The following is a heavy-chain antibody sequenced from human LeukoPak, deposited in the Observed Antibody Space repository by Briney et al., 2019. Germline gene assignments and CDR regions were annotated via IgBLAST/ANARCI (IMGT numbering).Heavy chain of an antibody. CDR3: ARGYDYGVPGMNV. Sequence: GGSLRLSCAASGFTFSSYGMHWVRQAPGKGLEWVAFIRYDGSNKYYADSVKGRFTISRDNSKNTLYLQMNSLRAEDTAVYYCARGYDYGVPGMNVWGQGTTVTVSS. V-gene: IGHV3-30*02. CDR2: IRYDGSNK. CDR1: GFTFSSYG. D-gene: IGHD3-16*01. J-gene: IGHJ6*02.